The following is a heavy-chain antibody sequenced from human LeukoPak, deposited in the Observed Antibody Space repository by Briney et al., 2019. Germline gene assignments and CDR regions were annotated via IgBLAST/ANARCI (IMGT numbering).Heavy chain of an antibody. D-gene: IGHD3-10*01. CDR2: IYYSGST. V-gene: IGHV4-59*01. Sequence: PSETLSLTCTVSGGSISRYYWSWIRQPPGKGLEWIGYIYYSGSTNYNPSLKSRVTISVDTSKNQFSLKLSSVTAADTAVYYCARVRHTMVTPYYFDYWGQGTLVTVSS. J-gene: IGHJ4*02. CDR3: ARVRHTMVTPYYFDY. CDR1: GGSISRYY.